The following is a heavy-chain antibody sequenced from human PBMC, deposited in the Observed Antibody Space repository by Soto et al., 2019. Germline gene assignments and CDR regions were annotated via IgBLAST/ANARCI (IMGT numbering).Heavy chain of an antibody. CDR3: ARDRVESGYPEYFQH. Sequence: GGSLRLSCAASGFTFSSNYMSWVRQAPGKGLEWVSVIYSGGSAYYADSVKGRFTISRDNSKNTLYLQMNSLRAEDTAVYYCARDRVESGYPEYFQHWGQGTLVTVSS. CDR1: GFTFSSNY. D-gene: IGHD3-22*01. CDR2: IYSGGSA. J-gene: IGHJ1*01. V-gene: IGHV3-53*01.